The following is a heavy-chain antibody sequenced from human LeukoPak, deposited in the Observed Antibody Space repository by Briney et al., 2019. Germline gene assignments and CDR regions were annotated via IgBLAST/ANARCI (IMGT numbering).Heavy chain of an antibody. V-gene: IGHV3-23*01. CDR2: ITGSGGST. Sequence: GGSLRLSCAASGFSFSNYGMNWVHQAPGKGLEWVSGITGSGGSTYYAGSVKGRFTISRDNSKNTLYLQVNSLRAEDTAVYYCAKDDGLIMFSSWGQGTLVTVSS. J-gene: IGHJ5*02. CDR1: GFSFSNYG. CDR3: AKDDGLIMFSS. D-gene: IGHD3-16*01.